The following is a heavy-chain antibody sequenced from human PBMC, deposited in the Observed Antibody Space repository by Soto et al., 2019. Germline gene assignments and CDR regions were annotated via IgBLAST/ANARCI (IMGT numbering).Heavy chain of an antibody. J-gene: IGHJ6*02. V-gene: IGHV1-18*04. CDR3: ARDGCSSTSCYPEEYYYYGMDV. Sequence: PVKVSCKASGYTFTSYGISWVRQAPGQGLEWMGWISAYNGNTNYAQKLQGRVTMTTDTSTSTAYMELGSLRSDDTAVYYCARDGCSSTSCYPEEYYYYGMDVWGQGTTVTVSS. D-gene: IGHD2-2*01. CDR2: ISAYNGNT. CDR1: GYTFTSYG.